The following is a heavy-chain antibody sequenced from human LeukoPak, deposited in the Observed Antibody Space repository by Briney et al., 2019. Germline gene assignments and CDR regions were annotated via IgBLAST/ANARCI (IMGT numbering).Heavy chain of an antibody. Sequence: GASVKVSYKASGYTFTGYYMHWVRQAPGQGLEWMGWINPNSGGTNYAQKFQGRVTMTRDTSISTAYMELSRLRSDDTAVYYCARLRFLDGYYYYGMDVWGQGTTVTVSS. J-gene: IGHJ6*02. CDR1: GYTFTGYY. V-gene: IGHV1-2*02. D-gene: IGHD3-3*01. CDR2: INPNSGGT. CDR3: ARLRFLDGYYYYGMDV.